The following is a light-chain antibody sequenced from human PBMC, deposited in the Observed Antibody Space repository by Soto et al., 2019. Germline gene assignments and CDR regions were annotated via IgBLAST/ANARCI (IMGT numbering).Light chain of an antibody. CDR2: EDN. V-gene: IGLV6-57*04. J-gene: IGLJ2*01. Sequence: NFMLTQPHSVSESPGKTVAISCTRSSGSIASNYVHWYQQRPGSAPTTVIYEDNQRPSGVPDRFSGSIDSSSNSASLTLSGLKTEDEADYYCQSYDSSNHVVFGGGTKVTVL. CDR1: SGSIASNY. CDR3: QSYDSSNHVV.